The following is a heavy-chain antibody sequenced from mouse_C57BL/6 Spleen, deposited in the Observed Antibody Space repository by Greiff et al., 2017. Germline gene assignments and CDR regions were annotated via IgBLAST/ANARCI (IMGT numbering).Heavy chain of an antibody. CDR2: IYPGDGDT. CDR1: GYAFSSYW. CDR3: ARFITTVVAGGNYFDY. D-gene: IGHD1-1*01. J-gene: IGHJ2*01. V-gene: IGHV1-80*01. Sequence: VQLQQSGAELVKPGASVKISCKASGYAFSSYWMNWVKQRPGKGLEWIGQIYPGDGDTNYNGKFKGKATLTADKSSSTAYMQLSSLTSEDSAVYFCARFITTVVAGGNYFDYWGQGTTLTVSS.